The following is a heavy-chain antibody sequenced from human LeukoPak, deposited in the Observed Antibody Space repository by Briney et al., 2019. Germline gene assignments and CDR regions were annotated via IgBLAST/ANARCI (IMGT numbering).Heavy chain of an antibody. CDR3: ARDSSGSSGWDKDY. J-gene: IGHJ4*02. Sequence: GGSLRLSCAASGFTFSSYSMNWVRQAPGKGLEWVSSISSSSSYIYYADSVKGRFTISRDNAKNSLYLQMNSLRAEDTAVYYCARDSSGSSGWDKDYWGQGTLVTVSS. D-gene: IGHD6-19*01. CDR1: GFTFSSYS. CDR2: ISSSSSYI. V-gene: IGHV3-21*01.